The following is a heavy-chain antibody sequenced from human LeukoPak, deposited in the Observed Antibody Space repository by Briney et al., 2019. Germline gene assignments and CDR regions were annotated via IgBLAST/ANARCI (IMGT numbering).Heavy chain of an antibody. CDR1: GGSISSGDYY. V-gene: IGHV4-30-4*01. CDR3: AREITPENIAVAGSYGMDV. J-gene: IGHJ6*02. Sequence: SETLSLTCTVSGGSISSGDYYWSWIRQPPGKGLEWIGYIYYSGSTYYNPSLKSRATISVDTSKNQFSLKLSSVTAADTAVYYCAREITPENIAVAGSYGMDVWGQGTTVTVSS. D-gene: IGHD6-19*01. CDR2: IYYSGST.